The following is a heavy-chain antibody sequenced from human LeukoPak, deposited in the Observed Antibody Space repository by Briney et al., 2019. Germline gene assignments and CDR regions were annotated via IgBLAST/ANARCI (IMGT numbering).Heavy chain of an antibody. CDR3: ARDLMLVVGRLCSGGSCYLPGLDY. V-gene: IGHV3-23*01. J-gene: IGHJ4*02. Sequence: GGTLRLSCAASGFTFSSYGMSWVRQAPGKGLEWVSAISGSGGSTYYADSVKGRFTISRDNSKNTLYLQMNSLRAEDTAVYYCARDLMLVVGRLCSGGSCYLPGLDYWGQGTLVTVSS. CDR2: ISGSGGST. CDR1: GFTFSSYG. D-gene: IGHD2-15*01.